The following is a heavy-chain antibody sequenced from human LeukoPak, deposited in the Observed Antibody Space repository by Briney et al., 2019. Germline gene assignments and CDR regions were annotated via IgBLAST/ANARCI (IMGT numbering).Heavy chain of an antibody. J-gene: IGHJ6*02. CDR3: AAYGGNPPV. V-gene: IGHV3-9*01. Sequence: PGGSLRLSCVASGFTFDDYVMHWVRQAPGKGLEWVSSIGWNNDKILYADSVKGRFTISRDNAGRSLFLQMNSLRSEDTAVYYCAAYGGNPPVWGQGTTVTVSS. CDR2: IGWNNDKI. D-gene: IGHD4-23*01. CDR1: GFTFDDYV.